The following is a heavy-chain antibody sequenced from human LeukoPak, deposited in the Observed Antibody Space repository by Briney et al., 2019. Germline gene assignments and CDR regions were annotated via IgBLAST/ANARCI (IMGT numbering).Heavy chain of an antibody. J-gene: IGHJ4*02. V-gene: IGHV1-46*01. D-gene: IGHD1-7*01. Sequence: ASVKVSFKASGYTSTNYYLHWVRQAPGQGLEWMGLINPSGGSASYAQKFQGRVTTTRDMSTSPVYMELRSLRSEDTAVYYSARDSVNWNYDYWGQGTLVTVSS. CDR2: INPSGGSA. CDR3: ARDSVNWNYDY. CDR1: GYTSTNYY.